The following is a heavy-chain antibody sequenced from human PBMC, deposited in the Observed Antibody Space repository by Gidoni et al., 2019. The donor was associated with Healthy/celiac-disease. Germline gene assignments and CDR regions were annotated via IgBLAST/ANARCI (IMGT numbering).Heavy chain of an antibody. D-gene: IGHD1-26*01. CDR3: ARSAVGAELDY. Sequence: QVQLQASGPGLVKPSQTLSLTCTVSGGSISSGSYYWSWIRQPAGKGLEWIGRIYTSGSTNYNPSLKSRVTISVDTSKNQFSLKLSSVTAADTAVYYCARSAVGAELDYWGQGTLVTVSS. V-gene: IGHV4-61*02. CDR1: GGSISSGSYY. J-gene: IGHJ4*02. CDR2: IYTSGST.